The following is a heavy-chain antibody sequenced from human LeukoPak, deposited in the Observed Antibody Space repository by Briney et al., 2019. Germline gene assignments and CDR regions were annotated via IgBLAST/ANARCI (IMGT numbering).Heavy chain of an antibody. D-gene: IGHD3/OR15-3a*01. V-gene: IGHV5-51*01. CDR3: ARPRGFLDLDAFDI. CDR1: GYIFTSHW. Sequence: GESLKISCKGSGYIFTSHWIAWVRQMPGKGLEWMGIIYPGDSETRYSPSFQGQVTISADKSISTAYLQWSSLKASDTAMYYCARPRGFLDLDAFDIWGQGTMVTVSS. CDR2: IYPGDSET. J-gene: IGHJ3*02.